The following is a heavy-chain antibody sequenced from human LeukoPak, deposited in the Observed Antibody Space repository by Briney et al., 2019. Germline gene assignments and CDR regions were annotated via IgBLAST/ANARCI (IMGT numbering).Heavy chain of an antibody. CDR1: GFTLSSYS. V-gene: IGHV3-48*01. CDR2: ISKNGGII. Sequence: GGSLRLSCAGSGFTLSSYSRNWVRQAPGEGLEWISYISKNGGIIYYAGSVKGRFTVSRDRASDSVYLQMNSPRVEDTAVYYCALGYCSGGRCYHDAFDLWGQGTAVAVSS. J-gene: IGHJ3*01. D-gene: IGHD2-15*01. CDR3: ALGYCSGGRCYHDAFDL.